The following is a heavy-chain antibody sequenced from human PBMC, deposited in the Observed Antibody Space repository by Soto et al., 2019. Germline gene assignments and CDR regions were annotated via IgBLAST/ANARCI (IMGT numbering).Heavy chain of an antibody. Sequence: QVQLVESGGGVVQPGRSLRLSCAASRFTFSSYTMHWLRQAPGKGLEWVAFISYDGTTEYYADSVKSRFTVSRDNSKNTLYLQMNSLRPEDTAVYYCARDTRLYPFDYWGQGTLVTVSS. CDR2: ISYDGTTE. CDR3: ARDTRLYPFDY. J-gene: IGHJ4*02. V-gene: IGHV3-30-3*01. CDR1: RFTFSSYT.